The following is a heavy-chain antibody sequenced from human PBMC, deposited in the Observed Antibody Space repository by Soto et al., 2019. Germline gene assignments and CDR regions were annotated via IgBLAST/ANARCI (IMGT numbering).Heavy chain of an antibody. CDR3: AMEYCSSTSCYRDY. CDR2: IIPILGIA. CDR1: GGTFSSYT. D-gene: IGHD2-2*02. V-gene: IGHV1-69*02. J-gene: IGHJ4*02. Sequence: QVQLVQSGAEVKKPGSSVKVSCKASGGTFSSYTISWVRQAPGQGLEWMGRIIPILGIANYAQKFHGRVTITADKSTSTDYMELSSLRSEDTAVSYCAMEYCSSTSCYRDYGGQGTLVTVSS.